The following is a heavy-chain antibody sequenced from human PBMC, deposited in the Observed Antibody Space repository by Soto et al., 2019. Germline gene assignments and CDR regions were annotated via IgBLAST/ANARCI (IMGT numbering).Heavy chain of an antibody. Sequence: ASVKVSCTASGYTFTSYAMHWVRQAPGQRLEWMGWINAGNGNTKYSQKFQGRVTITRDTSASTACMELSSLRFEDTAVYYCARSPPLYGSGSYRYYGMDVWGQGTTVTVSS. CDR3: ARSPPLYGSGSYRYYGMDV. CDR2: INAGNGNT. J-gene: IGHJ6*02. D-gene: IGHD3-10*01. V-gene: IGHV1-3*01. CDR1: GYTFTSYA.